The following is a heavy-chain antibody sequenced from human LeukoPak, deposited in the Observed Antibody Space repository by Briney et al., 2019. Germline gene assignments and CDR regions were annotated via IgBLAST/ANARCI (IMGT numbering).Heavy chain of an antibody. CDR1: GYSFTSYW. D-gene: IGHD4-17*01. J-gene: IGHJ4*02. V-gene: IGHV5-51*01. CDR2: IYPGDSDT. CDR3: ARQTEGPDYGDFFDY. Sequence: ESLKISCKGSGYSFTSYWIGWVRQMPGKGLEWMGIIYPGDSDTRYSPSFQGQVTISADKSISTAYLQWSSLKASDTAMYYCARQTEGPDYGDFFDYWGQGTLVTVSS.